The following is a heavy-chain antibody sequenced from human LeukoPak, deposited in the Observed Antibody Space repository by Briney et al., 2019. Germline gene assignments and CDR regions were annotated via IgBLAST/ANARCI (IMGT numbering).Heavy chain of an antibody. CDR2: ISSSSSYI. V-gene: IGHV3-21*01. Sequence: GGSLRLSCAASGFTFSSYSMNWVRQAPGKGLEWVSSISSSSSYIYYADSVKGRFTISRDNAKNSLYLQMNSLRAEDTAVYYCARDGDYYDSRGDAFDIWGRGAMVTVAS. CDR3: ARDGDYYDSRGDAFDI. D-gene: IGHD3-22*01. J-gene: IGHJ3*02. CDR1: GFTFSSYS.